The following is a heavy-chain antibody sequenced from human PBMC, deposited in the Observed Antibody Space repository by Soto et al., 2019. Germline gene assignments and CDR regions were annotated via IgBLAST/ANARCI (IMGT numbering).Heavy chain of an antibody. CDR3: TNTWYASSWADLDP. J-gene: IGHJ5*02. V-gene: IGHV3-74*01. D-gene: IGHD6-13*01. Sequence: EVQLVESGGDLVQPGGSLRLSCAASGFTFSNFWMHWVRLVPGKGLVWVSRINGDGSSTTYADSVKGRFTISRDNAKNTLFLEMNSLRVDDTAVYYCTNTWYASSWADLDPWGQGTLVTVSS. CDR2: INGDGSST. CDR1: GFTFSNFW.